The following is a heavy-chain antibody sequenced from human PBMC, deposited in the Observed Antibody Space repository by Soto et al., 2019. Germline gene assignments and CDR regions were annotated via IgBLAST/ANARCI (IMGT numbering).Heavy chain of an antibody. V-gene: IGHV2-5*01. J-gene: IGHJ6*02. Sequence: SGPTLVNPTQTLPLTCTFSGFSLSTSGVGVGWIRQPPGKALEWLALISWNVDKRYSPSLKRRLTITKDTSKNQVVLTMTNMDPVDTATYYCAHSRSGVVVPAALHYYYYGMDVWGQGTTVTVSS. CDR3: AHSRSGVVVPAALHYYYYGMDV. D-gene: IGHD2-2*01. CDR1: GFSLSTSGVG. CDR2: ISWNVDK.